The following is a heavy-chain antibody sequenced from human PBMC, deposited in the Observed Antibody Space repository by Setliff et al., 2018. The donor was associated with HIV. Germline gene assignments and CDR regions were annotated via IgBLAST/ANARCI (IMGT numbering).Heavy chain of an antibody. CDR1: GYSFISYG. J-gene: IGHJ5*02. CDR2: ISDHNGNT. D-gene: IGHD6-13*01. CDR3: ARWAAAGTGWFDP. Sequence: ASVKVSCKAFGYSFISYGISWVRQAPGQGLEWMGWISDHNGNTNYAQKVQGRVTMTTDTSTSTAYMELRSLRSDDTAVYYCARWAAAGTGWFDPWGQGTLVTSPQ. V-gene: IGHV1-18*01.